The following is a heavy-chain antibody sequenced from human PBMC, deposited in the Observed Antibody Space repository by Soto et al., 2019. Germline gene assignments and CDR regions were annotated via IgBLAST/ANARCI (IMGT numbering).Heavy chain of an antibody. CDR3: ARHATVENWFDP. CDR1: GGSISSSSYY. D-gene: IGHD3-3*01. CDR2: IYYSGST. J-gene: IGHJ5*02. V-gene: IGHV4-39*01. Sequence: PSETLSLTCTVSGGSISSSSYYWGWIRQPPGKGLEWIGSIYYSGSTYYNPSLKSRVTISVDTSKNQFSLKLSSVTAADTAVYYCARHATVENWFDPWGQGTLLTVSS.